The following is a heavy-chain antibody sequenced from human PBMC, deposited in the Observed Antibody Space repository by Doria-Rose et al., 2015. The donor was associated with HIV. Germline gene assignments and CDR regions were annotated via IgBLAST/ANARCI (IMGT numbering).Heavy chain of an antibody. CDR3: ARIKSSRWYHKYYFDF. V-gene: IGHV2-26*01. D-gene: IGHD6-13*01. CDR1: GVSLSSPGMG. J-gene: IGHJ4*02. Sequence: QITLKESGPVLVKPTETLTLTCTVSGVSLSSPGMGVSWIRQPPGKALEWLSNIFSDDERFYKTSLKSRLTIPRGTSKSQVVLTMTDMDPVDTATYYCARIKSSRWYHKYYFDFWGQGTLVIVSA. CDR2: IFSDDER.